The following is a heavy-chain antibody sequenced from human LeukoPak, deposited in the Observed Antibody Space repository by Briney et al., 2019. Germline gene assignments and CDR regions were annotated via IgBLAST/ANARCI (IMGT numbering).Heavy chain of an antibody. Sequence: GGSLTLSCAASGFTFSDYILDWLREATGGGREWVGRVRKKRNGYTTEYAASVKGRFTISRDDLQKSLYLHMNGLKTEDTAVYYCSRDGGDSDSAFDIWGQGTMVTVRS. D-gene: IGHD3-22*01. CDR2: VRKKRNGYTT. CDR1: GFTFSDYI. V-gene: IGHV3-72*01. J-gene: IGHJ3*02. CDR3: SRDGGDSDSAFDI.